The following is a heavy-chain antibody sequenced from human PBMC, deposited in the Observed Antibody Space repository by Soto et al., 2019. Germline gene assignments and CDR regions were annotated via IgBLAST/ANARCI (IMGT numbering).Heavy chain of an antibody. D-gene: IGHD1-1*01. CDR3: ARGGTGMGLYYMDV. V-gene: IGHV1-3*01. Sequence: ASVKVSCKASGYTFTSYATHWVRQAPGQRLEWMGWINAGNGNTKYSQKFQGRVTITRDTSASTAYMELSSLRSEDTAVYYCARGGTGMGLYYMDVWGKGTTVTVSS. CDR2: INAGNGNT. J-gene: IGHJ6*03. CDR1: GYTFTSYA.